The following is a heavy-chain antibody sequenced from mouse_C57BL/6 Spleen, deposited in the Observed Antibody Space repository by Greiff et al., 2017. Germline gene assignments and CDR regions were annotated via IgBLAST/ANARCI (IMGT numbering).Heavy chain of an antibody. J-gene: IGHJ3*01. V-gene: IGHV1-9*01. Sequence: VQLQQSGAELMKPGASVKLSCKATGYTFTGYWIAWVKQRPGNGLEWIGEILPGSGSTNYNEKFKGKATFTADTASNTAYKQLISLTTYDSAIYYCSRKGYIYAWFAYWGQGTLVTVSA. CDR3: SRKGYIYAWFAY. CDR2: ILPGSGST. D-gene: IGHD2-12*01. CDR1: GYTFTGYW.